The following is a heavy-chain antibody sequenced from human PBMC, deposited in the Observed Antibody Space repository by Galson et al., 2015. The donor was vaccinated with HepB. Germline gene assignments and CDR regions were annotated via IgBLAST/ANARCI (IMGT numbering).Heavy chain of an antibody. Sequence: SLRLSCAASEFILSMYWMNWVRQAPGKGLEWVANIKEDGSEKNYVDSVKGRFTIARDNAKNSLYLQMNSLRAGATAVYCCARVKRGEWYSFYYYGMDVWGRGTTVTVSS. J-gene: IGHJ6*01. CDR1: EFILSMYW. V-gene: IGHV3-7*05. D-gene: IGHD3-10*01. CDR3: ARVKRGEWYSFYYYGMDV. CDR2: IKEDGSEK.